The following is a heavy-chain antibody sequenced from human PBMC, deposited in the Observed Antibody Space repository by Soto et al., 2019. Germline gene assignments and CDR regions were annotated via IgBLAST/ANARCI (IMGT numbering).Heavy chain of an antibody. J-gene: IGHJ4*03. CDR3: ARGVGTTNYFDF. CDR1: GFSISSDYY. CDR2: IYHSGST. V-gene: IGHV4-38-2*01. Sequence: SETLSLTCGVSGFSISSDYYWGWIRQPPGKGLEWIGSIYHSGSTYYSPSPKSRVTISVDTSKNQFSLKLTSVTAADTAVYYCARGVGTTNYFDFWGQGTTVTVSS. D-gene: IGHD1-7*01.